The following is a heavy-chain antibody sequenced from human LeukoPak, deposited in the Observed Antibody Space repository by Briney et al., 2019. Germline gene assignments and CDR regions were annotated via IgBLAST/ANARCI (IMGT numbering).Heavy chain of an antibody. CDR2: IYYSGST. CDR1: GSSISSYY. Sequence: SETLSLTCTVSGSSISSYYWSWIRQPPGKGLEWIGYIYYSGSTNYNPSLKSRVTISVDTSKNQFSLKLSSVTAADTAVYYCARRRQWFDPWGQGTLVTVSS. V-gene: IGHV4-59*08. J-gene: IGHJ5*02. CDR3: ARRRQWFDP.